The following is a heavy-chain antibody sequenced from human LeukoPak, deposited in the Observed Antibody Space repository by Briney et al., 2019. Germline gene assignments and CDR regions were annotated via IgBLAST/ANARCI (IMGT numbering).Heavy chain of an antibody. Sequence: KPGGSLRLSCAASAFTFSDYYMSWIRQAPGNGLEWVSYISSSGSNIYYADSVKGRFTITRDNAKNSLYLQMNSLRAEDTAVYYCARGLLMTTVITKLDYWGQGTLVTVSS. D-gene: IGHD4-23*01. CDR2: ISSSGSNI. J-gene: IGHJ4*02. CDR1: AFTFSDYY. V-gene: IGHV3-11*01. CDR3: ARGLLMTTVITKLDY.